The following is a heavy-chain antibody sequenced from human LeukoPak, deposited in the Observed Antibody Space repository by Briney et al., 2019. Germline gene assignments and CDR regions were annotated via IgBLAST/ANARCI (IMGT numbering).Heavy chain of an antibody. CDR1: GYTFTSYD. V-gene: IGHV1-8*01. Sequence: ASVKVSCKASGYTFTSYDINWVRQATGQGLEWMGWMNPNSGNTGYAQKFQGRVTMTKNTSISTAYMELSSLRSEDTAVYFCARKGPANYYYYYMDVWGKGTTVTVSS. CDR2: MNPNSGNT. J-gene: IGHJ6*03. D-gene: IGHD2-2*01. CDR3: ARKGPANYYYYYMDV.